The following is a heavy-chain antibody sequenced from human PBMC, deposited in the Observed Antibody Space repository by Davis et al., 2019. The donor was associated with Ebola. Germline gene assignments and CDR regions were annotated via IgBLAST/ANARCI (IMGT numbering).Heavy chain of an antibody. J-gene: IGHJ6*02. Sequence: PSETLSLTCAVYGGSFSGYYWSWIRQPPGKGLEWIGEINHSGSTNYNPSLKSRVTISVDTSKNQFSLKLSSVTAADTAVYYCARERWLQPFGYGMDVWGQGTTVTVSS. D-gene: IGHD5-24*01. CDR2: INHSGST. CDR3: ARERWLQPFGYGMDV. V-gene: IGHV4-34*01. CDR1: GGSFSGYY.